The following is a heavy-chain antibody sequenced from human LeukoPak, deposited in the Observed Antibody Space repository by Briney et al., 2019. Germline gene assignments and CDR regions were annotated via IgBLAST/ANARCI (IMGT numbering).Heavy chain of an antibody. V-gene: IGHV3-7*01. CDR1: GFTFGVSW. CDR3: AKDRGWNTFDY. CDR2: IKEDGGVK. D-gene: IGHD1/OR15-1a*01. Sequence: GGSLRLSCAASGFTFGVSWMSWVRQAPGKGLEWVGNIKEDGGVKNYVDSVKGRLTISRDNAKSSLFLQTNNLRVEDTAVYYCAKDRGWNTFDYWGQGTLVTVSS. J-gene: IGHJ4*02.